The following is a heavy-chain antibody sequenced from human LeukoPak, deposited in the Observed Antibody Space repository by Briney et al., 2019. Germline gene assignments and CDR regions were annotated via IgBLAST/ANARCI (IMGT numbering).Heavy chain of an antibody. D-gene: IGHD3-10*01. Sequence: HPGGSLRLSCAASGFTFSLYTINWVRQAPGKGLEWVSVIYSGGSTYYADSVKGRFTISRDNSKNTLYLQMNSLRAEDTAVYYCAKDLATHYPQTPFDYWGQGTLVTVSS. CDR2: IYSGGST. CDR1: GFTFSLYT. V-gene: IGHV3-53*01. CDR3: AKDLATHYPQTPFDY. J-gene: IGHJ4*02.